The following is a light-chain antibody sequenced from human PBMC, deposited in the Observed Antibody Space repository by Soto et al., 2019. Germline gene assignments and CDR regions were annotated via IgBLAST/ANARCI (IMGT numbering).Light chain of an antibody. CDR3: QQYNDWPTYT. CDR2: GAS. CDR1: QSVSSN. J-gene: IGKJ2*01. Sequence: IVRTQSPATLSVSPGERATLSCRASQSVSSNLAWYQQKPGQAPRLLIFGASIRATGVPDRFSAGGSGTEFTLTISSLQSEDFAIYYCQQYNDWPTYTFGHGTNRESK. V-gene: IGKV3-15*01.